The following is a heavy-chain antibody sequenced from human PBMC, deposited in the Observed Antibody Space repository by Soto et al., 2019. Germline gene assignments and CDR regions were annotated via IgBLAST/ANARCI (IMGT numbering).Heavy chain of an antibody. CDR3: ARGGAGTNPLGY. D-gene: IGHD2-8*01. Sequence: GASVKVSCKASGYTFTNYGFNWVRQAPGQGLEWMGWISAYNGHTKYSQIFQARVIMTTDTSTSTAYMELRSLTSDDTAVYYCARGGAGTNPLGYWGQGTLVTVSS. CDR1: GYTFTNYG. CDR2: ISAYNGHT. J-gene: IGHJ4*02. V-gene: IGHV1-18*01.